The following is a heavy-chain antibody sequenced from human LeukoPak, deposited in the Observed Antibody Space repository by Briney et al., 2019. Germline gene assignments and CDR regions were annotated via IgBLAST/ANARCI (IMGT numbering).Heavy chain of an antibody. CDR1: GYTFNHHG. V-gene: IGHV1-3*01. CDR2: INAGNGNT. Sequence: ASVKVSCKASGYTFNHHGIHWVRQAPGQRLEWMGWINAGNGNTKYSQKFQGRVTITRDTSASTAYMELSSLRSEDTAVYYCARDAIFDPWGQGTLVTVSS. J-gene: IGHJ5*02. CDR3: ARDAIFDP.